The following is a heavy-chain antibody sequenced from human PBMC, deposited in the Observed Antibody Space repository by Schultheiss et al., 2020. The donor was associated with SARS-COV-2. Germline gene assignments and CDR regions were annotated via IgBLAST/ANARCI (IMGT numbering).Heavy chain of an antibody. Sequence: GSLRLSCAASGFTLSNYAMIWVRQAPGKGLEWVSSISTSGGSTYYADSVKGRFTNSRDNSQKTLFLQMNSLRDEDTAVYYCARGFWSGYSDWGQGTLVTVSS. D-gene: IGHD3-3*01. CDR1: GFTLSNYA. CDR2: ISTSGGST. V-gene: IGHV3-23*01. CDR3: ARGFWSGYSD. J-gene: IGHJ4*02.